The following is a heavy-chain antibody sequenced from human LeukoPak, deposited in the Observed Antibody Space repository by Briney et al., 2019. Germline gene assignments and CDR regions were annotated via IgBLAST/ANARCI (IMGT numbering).Heavy chain of an antibody. CDR1: GFTFSSYS. D-gene: IGHD6-13*01. V-gene: IGHV3-48*01. CDR3: ARESPGIAAAGSSSYYYYYMDV. J-gene: IGHJ6*03. CDR2: ISSSSSTI. Sequence: GGSLRPSCAASGFTFSSYSMNWVRQAPGKGLEWVSYISSSSSTIYYADSVKGRFTISRDNAKNSPYLQMNSLRAEDTAVYYCARESPGIAAAGSSSYYYYYMDVWGKGTTVTVSS.